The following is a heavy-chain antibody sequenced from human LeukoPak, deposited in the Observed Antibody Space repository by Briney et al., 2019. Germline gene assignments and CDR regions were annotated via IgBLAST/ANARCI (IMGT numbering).Heavy chain of an antibody. J-gene: IGHJ4*02. CDR3: AMSVEMPPIPSFDY. CDR1: GYIFAPHH. V-gene: IGHV1-3*01. D-gene: IGHD5-24*01. Sequence: ASVKVSCKTSGYIFAPHHIHWMRQAPGQGLELLGWVSAANNPEYSQKFQGRVVITRDASATTSYLELNSLRSEDTAVYYCAMSVEMPPIPSFDYWGQGTLVTVFS. CDR2: VSAANNP.